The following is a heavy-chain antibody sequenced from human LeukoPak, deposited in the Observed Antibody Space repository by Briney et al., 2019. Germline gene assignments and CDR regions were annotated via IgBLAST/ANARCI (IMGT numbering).Heavy chain of an antibody. Sequence: GGSLRLSCAASGFTFSSYSMNWVRQAPGKGLEWVSYISSSSSIIYYADSVKGRFTISRDNAKNSLYLQMNSLRAEDTAVYSCARVTGTTWYPYYYGMDVWGQGTTVTVSS. CDR1: GFTFSSYS. D-gene: IGHD1-7*01. CDR2: ISSSSSII. CDR3: ARVTGTTWYPYYYGMDV. J-gene: IGHJ6*02. V-gene: IGHV3-48*01.